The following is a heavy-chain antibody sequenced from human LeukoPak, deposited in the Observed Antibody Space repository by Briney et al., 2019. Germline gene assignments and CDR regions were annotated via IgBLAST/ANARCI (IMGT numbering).Heavy chain of an antibody. CDR3: ARDLMSHTVGYFDY. J-gene: IGHJ4*02. CDR2: IHNSGST. Sequence: SETLSLTCTVSGDSISDYYWSWLRQPPGKGLEWIGYIHNSGSTKYTPSLKSRVSISVDTSKKQFSLKLSSVTAADTAVYYCARDLMSHTVGYFDYWGQGTLVTVSS. D-gene: IGHD4-23*01. CDR1: GDSISDYY. V-gene: IGHV4-59*01.